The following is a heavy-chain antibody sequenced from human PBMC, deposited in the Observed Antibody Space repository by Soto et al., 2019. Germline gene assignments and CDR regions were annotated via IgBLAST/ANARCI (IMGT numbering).Heavy chain of an antibody. V-gene: IGHV4-31*03. J-gene: IGHJ4*02. CDR1: GGSISSGGYY. Sequence: PSETLSLTCTVSGGSISSGGYYWSWIRQHPGKGLEWIGYIYYSGSTYYNPSLKSRVTISVDTSKNQFSLKLSSVTAADTAVYYCAREGGGYCSGGSCQVDYWGQGTLVTVS. CDR2: IYYSGST. CDR3: AREGGGYCSGGSCQVDY. D-gene: IGHD2-15*01.